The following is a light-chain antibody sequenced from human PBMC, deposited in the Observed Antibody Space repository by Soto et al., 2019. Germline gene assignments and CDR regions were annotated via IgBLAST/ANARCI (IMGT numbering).Light chain of an antibody. CDR3: HQYHMWPSWT. CDR2: GAS. Sequence: EIVMTQSPATLSVSPGERVTLSCRASQDIRSSLAWYQQKPGQAPRVLFYGASIRATGVPDRFSGSGSGTEFVLTISGLQADDLAVYYCHQYHMWPSWTFGQGTKVEMK. V-gene: IGKV3-15*01. J-gene: IGKJ1*01. CDR1: QDIRSS.